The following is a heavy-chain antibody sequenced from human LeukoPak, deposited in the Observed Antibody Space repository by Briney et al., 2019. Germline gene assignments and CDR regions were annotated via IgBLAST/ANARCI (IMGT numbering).Heavy chain of an antibody. CDR1: GFTFSTYS. D-gene: IGHD1-14*01. V-gene: IGHV3-21*01. J-gene: IGHJ4*02. CDR2: ISSSSIHI. CDR3: ANTAGYKVY. Sequence: GGSLRLSCTASGFTFSTYSMNWVRQAPGKGLEWVSSISSSSIHIYYADSVKGRFTISRDNAKNSLYLQMNSLRAEDTAVYYCANTAGYKVYWGQGTLVTVSS.